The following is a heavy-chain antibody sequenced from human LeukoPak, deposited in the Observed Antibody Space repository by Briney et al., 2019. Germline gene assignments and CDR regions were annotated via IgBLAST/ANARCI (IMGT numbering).Heavy chain of an antibody. CDR1: GGSFSGYY. CDR2: INHSGGT. D-gene: IGHD6-13*01. J-gene: IGHJ6*03. V-gene: IGHV4-34*01. Sequence: SETLSLTCAVYGGSFSGYYWSWIRQPPGKGLEWIGEINHSGGTNYNPSLKSRVTISVDTSKNQFSLKLSSMTAADTAVYYCARTTEAHSWRTRYYDYYMDVWGKGTTVTVSS. CDR3: ARTTEAHSWRTRYYDYYMDV.